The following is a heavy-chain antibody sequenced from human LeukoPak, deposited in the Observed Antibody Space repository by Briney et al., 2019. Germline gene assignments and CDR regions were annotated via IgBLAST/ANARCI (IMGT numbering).Heavy chain of an antibody. CDR3: ARGRYDFWSGRPIIDY. J-gene: IGHJ4*02. CDR1: GGSFSGYY. V-gene: IGHV4-34*01. CDR2: INHSGST. D-gene: IGHD3-3*01. Sequence: SETLSLTCAVYGGSFSGYYWSWLRQPPGKGLEWIGEINHSGSTNYNPSLKSRVTISVDTSKNQFSLKLSSVTAADTAVYYCARGRYDFWSGRPIIDYWGQGTLVTVSS.